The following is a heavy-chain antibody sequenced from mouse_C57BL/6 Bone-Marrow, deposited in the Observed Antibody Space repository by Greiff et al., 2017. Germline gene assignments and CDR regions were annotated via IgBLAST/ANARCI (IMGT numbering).Heavy chain of an antibody. CDR2: IYPGDGDT. Sequence: VKLMESGPELVQPGASVKISCKASGYAFSSSWMNWVKQRPGKGLEWIGRIYPGDGDTNYNGKFKGKATLTADKSSSTAYMQLSSLTSEDSAVYFCARKLRSDYWGQGTTLTVSS. D-gene: IGHD1-1*01. J-gene: IGHJ2*01. CDR3: ARKLRSDY. V-gene: IGHV1-82*01. CDR1: GYAFSSSW.